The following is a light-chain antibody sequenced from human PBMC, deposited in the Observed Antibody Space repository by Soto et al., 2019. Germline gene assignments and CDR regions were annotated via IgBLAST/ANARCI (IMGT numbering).Light chain of an antibody. J-gene: IGKJ1*01. Sequence: EILLTQSPATLSLSPGERATLTCRASQSVSNFLAWYQHKPGQAPRLIIYDASIRAAGVPARFSGSVSGTDFSLTLRSLEPEDFAVYYCQQRSIWPPWTFGQGTKVDIK. V-gene: IGKV3-11*01. CDR2: DAS. CDR3: QQRSIWPPWT. CDR1: QSVSNF.